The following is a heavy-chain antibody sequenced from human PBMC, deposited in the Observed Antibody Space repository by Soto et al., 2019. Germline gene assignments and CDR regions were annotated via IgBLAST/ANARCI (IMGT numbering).Heavy chain of an antibody. CDR2: IKGDGSEK. CDR1: GFTFSSYW. J-gene: IGHJ4*02. D-gene: IGHD3-22*01. V-gene: IGHV3-7*01. CDR3: ATNYYDSSGPLLY. Sequence: GGSLRLSCAASGFTFSSYWINWVRQTPGKGLEWVANIKGDGSEKYYVDSLKGRFTISRDNAKNTLYLQMNSLRAEDTAVYYCATNYYDSSGPLLYWGQGTLVTVS.